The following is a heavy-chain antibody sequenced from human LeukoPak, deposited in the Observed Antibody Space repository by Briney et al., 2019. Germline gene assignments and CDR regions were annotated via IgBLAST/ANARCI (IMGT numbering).Heavy chain of an antibody. Sequence: PGGSLRLSCAASGFTFSSYGMHWVRQAPGKGLEWVAVIWYDGSNKYYADSVKGRFTISRDNSKNTLYLQMNSLRAEDTAVYYCAKDQPMVKYYFVYWGQGTLVTVSS. CDR3: AKDQPMVKYYFVY. V-gene: IGHV3-33*06. J-gene: IGHJ4*02. CDR1: GFTFSSYG. CDR2: IWYDGSNK. D-gene: IGHD4/OR15-4a*01.